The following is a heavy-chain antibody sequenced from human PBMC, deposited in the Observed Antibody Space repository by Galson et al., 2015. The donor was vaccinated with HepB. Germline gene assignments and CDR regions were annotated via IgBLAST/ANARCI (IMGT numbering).Heavy chain of an antibody. CDR2: ISYDGSKK. D-gene: IGHD6-13*01. V-gene: IGHV3-30*03. CDR1: GIIFNSYA. J-gene: IGHJ4*02. CDR3: ARVVGLAGIGMSGWSPD. Sequence: SLRLSCAVSGIIFNSYAMDWVRQAPGKGLEWVAFISYDGSKKHYADSVKGRFTISRDNSKNTLFLRMNNMTGEDTGVYYCARVVGLAGIGMSGWSPDWGQGTLVIGSS.